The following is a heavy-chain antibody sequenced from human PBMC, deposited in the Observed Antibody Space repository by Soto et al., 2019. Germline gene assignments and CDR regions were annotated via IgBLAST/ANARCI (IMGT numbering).Heavy chain of an antibody. CDR2: ISSSKNYI. CDR3: ARRRGPERDCSVGSCYSRRDAFDI. V-gene: IGHV3-21*01. D-gene: IGHD2-15*01. J-gene: IGHJ3*02. CDR1: GFTFSDYS. Sequence: PGGSLRLSCVASGFTFSDYSMNWVRQAPGKGLEWVSSISSSKNYIYYADSLEGRFSISRDNTQNSLYLQTNGLRVEDTAVYYCARRRGPERDCSVGSCYSRRDAFDIWGQGSMVTVSS.